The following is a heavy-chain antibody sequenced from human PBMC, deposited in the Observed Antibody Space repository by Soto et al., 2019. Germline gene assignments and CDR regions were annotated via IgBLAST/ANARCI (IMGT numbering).Heavy chain of an antibody. CDR2: IKHSGST. Sequence: PSETLSLTCAVYGGSFSGYYWSWIRQPPGKGLEWSGEIKHSGSTNYNPSLKSRVTISVDTSKNQFSLKLSSVTAADTAVYYCAKKKGYWYFDYWGQRTLVTVSS. J-gene: IGHJ4*02. D-gene: IGHD2-15*01. CDR1: GGSFSGYY. CDR3: AKKKGYWYFDY. V-gene: IGHV4-34*01.